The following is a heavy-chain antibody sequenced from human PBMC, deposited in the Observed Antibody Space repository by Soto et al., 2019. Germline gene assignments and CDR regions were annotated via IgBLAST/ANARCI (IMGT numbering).Heavy chain of an antibody. CDR3: ARHFSSGWHECNWFDP. Sequence: SETLSLTCTVSGGSISSSSYYWGWIRQPPGKGLEWIGSIYYSGSTYYNPSLKSRVTISVDTSKNQFSLKLSSVTAADTAVYYCARHFSSGWHECNWFDPWGQGTLVTVSS. D-gene: IGHD6-19*01. CDR2: IYYSGST. J-gene: IGHJ5*02. CDR1: GGSISSSSYY. V-gene: IGHV4-39*01.